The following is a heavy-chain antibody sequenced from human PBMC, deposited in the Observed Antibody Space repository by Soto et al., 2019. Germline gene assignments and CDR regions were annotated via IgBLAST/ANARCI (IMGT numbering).Heavy chain of an antibody. CDR1: GFTISSYG. D-gene: IGHD6-13*01. CDR2: ISDSGRST. J-gene: IGHJ5*02. Sequence: GGSLRLSCAASGFTISSYGMTWVRQAPGKGLEWVSTISDSGRSTYYADSVKGRFTISRDNSNNTLYLQMNSLRADDTAVYHCAKDTLRDNSTWFQRAYNWFDPWGQGTLVTVSS. V-gene: IGHV3-23*01. CDR3: AKDTLRDNSTWFQRAYNWFDP.